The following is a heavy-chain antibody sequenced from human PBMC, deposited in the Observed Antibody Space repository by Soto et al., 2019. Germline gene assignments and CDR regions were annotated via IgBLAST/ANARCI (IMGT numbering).Heavy chain of an antibody. CDR1: GGTFSSYA. V-gene: IGHV1-69*01. J-gene: IGHJ6*02. CDR2: IIPIFGTA. D-gene: IGHD2-15*01. CDR3: ASRLVERSYCSGGSCYSVPYYYYGMDV. Sequence: QVQLVQSGAEVKKPGSSVKVSCKASGGTFSSYAISWVRQAPGQGLEWMGGIIPIFGTANYAQKFQGRVTSTADESTSTAYMELSSLRSEDTAVYYCASRLVERSYCSGGSCYSVPYYYYGMDVWGQGTTVTVSS.